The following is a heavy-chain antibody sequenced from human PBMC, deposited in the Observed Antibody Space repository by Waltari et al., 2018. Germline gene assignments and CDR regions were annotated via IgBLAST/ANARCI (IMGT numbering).Heavy chain of an antibody. CDR2: INHSGST. D-gene: IGHD2-2*01. CDR1: GGSFSGYY. Sequence: QVQLQQWGAGLLKPSETLSLTCAVYGGSFSGYYWSWIRQPPGKGLEWIGEINHSGSTNANPSLKSRVTISVDTSKNQFSLKLSSVTAADTAVYYCARAFSRFIVVVPAASRGGWFDPWGQGTLVTVSS. V-gene: IGHV4-34*01. CDR3: ARAFSRFIVVVPAASRGGWFDP. J-gene: IGHJ5*02.